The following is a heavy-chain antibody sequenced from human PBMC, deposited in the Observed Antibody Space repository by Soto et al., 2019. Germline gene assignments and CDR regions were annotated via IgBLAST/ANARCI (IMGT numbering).Heavy chain of an antibody. V-gene: IGHV3-74*01. CDR3: ARDYYSSGDY. CDR1: GFTFSSYW. CDR2: VTSAGSSA. J-gene: IGHJ4*02. D-gene: IGHD6-25*01. Sequence: EVQLVESGGGLVQPGGSLTLSCVASGFTFSSYWMHWVRQAPGKGLVCVSRVTSAGSSATYADSVKGRFTTSRDNAKNTLYLQMNGLRAEDTAVYYCARDYYSSGDYWGQGILVTVSS.